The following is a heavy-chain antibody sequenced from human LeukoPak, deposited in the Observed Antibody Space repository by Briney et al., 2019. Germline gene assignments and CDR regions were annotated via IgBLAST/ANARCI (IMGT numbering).Heavy chain of an antibody. CDR3: ARGPGDYVWGSYRYFFDY. CDR2: INHSGST. Sequence: PSETLSLTCAVYGGSFSGYYWSWIRQPPGKGLEWIGEINHSGSTNYNPSLKSRVTISVDTSKNQFSLKLSSVTAADTAVYYCARGPGDYVWGSYRYFFDYWGQGTLVTVSS. CDR1: GGSFSGYY. V-gene: IGHV4-34*01. D-gene: IGHD3-16*02. J-gene: IGHJ4*02.